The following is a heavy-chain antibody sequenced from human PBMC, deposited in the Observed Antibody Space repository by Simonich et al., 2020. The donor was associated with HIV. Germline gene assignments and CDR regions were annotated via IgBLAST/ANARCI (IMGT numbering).Heavy chain of an antibody. D-gene: IGHD5-18*01. V-gene: IGHV4-59*08. J-gene: IGHJ4*02. CDR1: CDSTSSYY. Sequence: GAGLVKPSETLSLTCTVSCDSTSSYYWSWIRQPPGKGLEWNGYMSYRGNTYYSPSLKSRLTISLDTSKNQFSLKVNSVTAADTAVYYCASTVDTAIDYWGQGTLVTVSS. CDR3: ASTVDTAIDY. CDR2: MSYRGNT.